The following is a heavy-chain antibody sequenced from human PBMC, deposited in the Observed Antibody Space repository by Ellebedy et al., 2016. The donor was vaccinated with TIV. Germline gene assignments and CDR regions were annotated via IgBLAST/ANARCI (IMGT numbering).Heavy chain of an antibody. CDR3: AKGSSSGFNYDRVGFEY. V-gene: IGHV3-23*01. D-gene: IGHD3-22*01. CDR1: GFTFSSFA. Sequence: GASLKISCAASGFTFSSFAMHWVRQAPGKGLEWLSVISADGSSAYHADSVKGRFTLTRDNSKKTLYLQMNRLRTEDTAVYYCAKGSSSGFNYDRVGFEYWGQGTLVTVSS. CDR2: ISADGSSA. J-gene: IGHJ4*02.